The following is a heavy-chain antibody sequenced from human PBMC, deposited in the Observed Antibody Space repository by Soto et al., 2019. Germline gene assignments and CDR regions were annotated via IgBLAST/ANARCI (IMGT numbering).Heavy chain of an antibody. CDR3: SRFIIVGVWFDPNYYHGIDV. J-gene: IGHJ6*02. CDR1: GYTFSNYG. V-gene: IGHV1-18*01. CDR2: ISGYNGNT. D-gene: IGHD3-10*01. Sequence: QVQLVQSGAEVKKPGASVTVSCKTSGYTFSNYGINWVRQAPGQGLEWMGWISGYNGNTNYAQTVQGRVTMTTDTSTGTVYMELRSLKSDDTAIYYCSRFIIVGVWFDPNYYHGIDVWGQGTTVTVSS.